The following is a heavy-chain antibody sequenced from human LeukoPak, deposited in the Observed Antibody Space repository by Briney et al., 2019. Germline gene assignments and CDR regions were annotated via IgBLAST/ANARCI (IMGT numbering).Heavy chain of an antibody. J-gene: IGHJ4*02. CDR2: ISAYNGNT. V-gene: IGHV1-18*01. Sequence: ASVKVSCKASGYTSTSYGISWVRQAPGQGLEWMGWISAYNGNTNYAQKLQGRVSMTTDTSTSTAYMEPRSLRSDDTAVYYCAGDDSSGYYDYWGQGTLVTVSS. CDR3: AGDDSSGYYDY. D-gene: IGHD3-22*01. CDR1: GYTSTSYG.